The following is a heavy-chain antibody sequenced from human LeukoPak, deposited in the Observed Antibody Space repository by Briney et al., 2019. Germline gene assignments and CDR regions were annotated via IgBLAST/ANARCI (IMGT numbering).Heavy chain of an antibody. Sequence: ASVKVSCKASGYTFTSYGISWVRQAPGQGLEWIGWISAYNGNTNYAQKLQGRVTMTTDTSTSTAYMELRSLRSDDTAVYYCASCEGEWDAFDIWGQGTMVTVSS. J-gene: IGHJ3*02. V-gene: IGHV1-18*01. CDR2: ISAYNGNT. D-gene: IGHD3-16*01. CDR3: ASCEGEWDAFDI. CDR1: GYTFTSYG.